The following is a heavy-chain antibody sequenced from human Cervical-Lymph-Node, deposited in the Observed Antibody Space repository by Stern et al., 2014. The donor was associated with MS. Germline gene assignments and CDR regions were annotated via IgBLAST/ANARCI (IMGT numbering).Heavy chain of an antibody. J-gene: IGHJ3*02. CDR1: GGTFSSYA. V-gene: IGHV1-69*17. Sequence: VQLVQSGAEVKKPWSSVKVSCKTSGGTFSSYAVNWVRQAPGQGLEWLGEISPMFGITNYAQRVQGRVTITADKTTSTAYMELSSLRSEDTAVYYCARADYYDSSGYYDDAFDIWGQGTMVTVSS. CDR2: ISPMFGIT. CDR3: ARADYYDSSGYYDDAFDI. D-gene: IGHD3-22*01.